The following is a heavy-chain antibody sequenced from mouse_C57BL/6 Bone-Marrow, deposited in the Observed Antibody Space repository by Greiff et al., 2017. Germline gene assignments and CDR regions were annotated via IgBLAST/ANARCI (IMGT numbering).Heavy chain of an antibody. J-gene: IGHJ2*01. V-gene: IGHV1-26*01. D-gene: IGHD1-2*01. Sequence: EVQLQQSGPELVKPGASVKISCKASGYTFTDYYMNWVKQSHGKSLEWIGDINPNNGGTSYNQKFKGKATLTVDKSSSTAYMELRSLTSEDSAVYYCARERHDYVRIFFDYWGQGTTLTVSS. CDR3: ARERHDYVRIFFDY. CDR2: INPNNGGT. CDR1: GYTFTDYY.